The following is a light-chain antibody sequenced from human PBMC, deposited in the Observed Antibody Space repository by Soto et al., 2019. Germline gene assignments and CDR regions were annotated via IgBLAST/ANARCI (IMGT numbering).Light chain of an antibody. CDR2: EVS. J-gene: IGLJ1*01. CDR1: SSDVGRYNH. Sequence: QSALTQPASVSGSPGQSITISCTGTSSDVGRYNHVSWYQHHPGKAPKLNISEVSNRPSGVSNRFSGSKSGYTASLTISGLQAEDEADYYCNSHTSGDFRVFGTGTKLTVL. CDR3: NSHTSGDFRV. V-gene: IGLV2-14*01.